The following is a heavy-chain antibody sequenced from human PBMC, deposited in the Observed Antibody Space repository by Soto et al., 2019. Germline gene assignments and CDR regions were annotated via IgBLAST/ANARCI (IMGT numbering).Heavy chain of an antibody. Sequence: ASVKVSCKTSGGTFSSYAISWVRQAPGQGLEWMGWINPNSGGTNYAQKFQGWVTMTRDTSISTAYMELSRLRSDDTAVYYCARVRRFGNDDRDYYYYYGMDVWG. CDR1: GGTFSSYA. CDR3: ARVRRFGNDDRDYYYYYGMDV. V-gene: IGHV1-2*04. D-gene: IGHD1-1*01. CDR2: INPNSGGT. J-gene: IGHJ6*02.